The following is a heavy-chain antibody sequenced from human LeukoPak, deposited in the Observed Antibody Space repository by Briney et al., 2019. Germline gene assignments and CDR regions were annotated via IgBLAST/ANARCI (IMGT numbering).Heavy chain of an antibody. Sequence: GGSLRLSCAASVVTFSIYHMHWVRQAPGKGLEWVAVIWYDGTNKYYADSVKGRFTISRDTSKNTLFLQMDSLRAEDTAVYYCARGHRGKFDYWGQGTLVTVSS. D-gene: IGHD1-14*01. V-gene: IGHV3-33*01. CDR3: ARGHRGKFDY. CDR2: IWYDGTNK. CDR1: VVTFSIYH. J-gene: IGHJ4*02.